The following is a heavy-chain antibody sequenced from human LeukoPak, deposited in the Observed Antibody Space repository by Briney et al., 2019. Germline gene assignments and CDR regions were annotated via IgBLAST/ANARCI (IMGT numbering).Heavy chain of an antibody. CDR3: ARDPTAYCGADCYSD. CDR2: IYYTGST. Sequence: PSETLSLTCTVSGGSISGYYWTWIRQPPGKGLEWIGYIYYTGSTYYNPSLKNRLTISIDTSKSQFSLKLTSVTAADTAVYYCARDPTAYCGADCYSDWGQGTLVTVSS. D-gene: IGHD2-21*02. CDR1: GGSISGYY. J-gene: IGHJ4*02. V-gene: IGHV4-59*06.